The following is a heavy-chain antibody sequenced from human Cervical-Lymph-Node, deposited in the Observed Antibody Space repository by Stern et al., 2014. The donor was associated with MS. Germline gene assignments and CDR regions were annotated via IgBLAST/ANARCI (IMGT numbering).Heavy chain of an antibody. D-gene: IGHD5-18*01. CDR3: ARVGRGYISGYSFDY. J-gene: IGHJ4*02. CDR1: GFTVSSSY. CDR2: IHNGGAT. V-gene: IGHV3-53*01. Sequence: EDQLVESGGGLIQPGGSLRLSCAASGFTVSSSYMSWVRQAPGKGLEWVSAIHNGGATYYADSVKGRFTISRDNSKNTLYFQMSSLRAEVTAVYYCARVGRGYISGYSFDYWAQGTLVTVSS.